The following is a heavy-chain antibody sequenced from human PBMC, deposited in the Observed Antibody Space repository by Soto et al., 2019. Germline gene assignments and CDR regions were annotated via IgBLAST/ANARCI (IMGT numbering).Heavy chain of an antibody. J-gene: IGHJ5*02. V-gene: IGHV4-39*01. Sequence: PSETLSLTCSASGGSITSSSHFWGWVRQPPGKGLEWTGTIYFTGNTYYTPSLKSRLTTSIDTSKNEFSLRLNSVTAADTAVYYCAGQTFTIAAASYGRSNWFDPWGPGTLVTVSS. CDR1: GGSITSSSHF. CDR2: IYFTGNT. CDR3: AGQTFTIAAASYGRSNWFDP. D-gene: IGHD6-25*01.